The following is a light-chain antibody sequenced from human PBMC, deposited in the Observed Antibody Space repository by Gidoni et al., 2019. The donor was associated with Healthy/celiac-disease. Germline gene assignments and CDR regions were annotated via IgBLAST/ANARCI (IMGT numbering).Light chain of an antibody. J-gene: IGLJ2*01. CDR1: RLRSYY. V-gene: IGLV3-19*01. CDR2: GKN. Sequence: SSQLTHDPAVSVAFGQTVRITCQGDRLRSYYASWYQQKPGQAPVLVIYGKNNRPSGIPDRFSGSSSGNTASLTITGAQAEDEADYYCNSRDSSGNHVVFGGGTKLTVL. CDR3: NSRDSSGNHVV.